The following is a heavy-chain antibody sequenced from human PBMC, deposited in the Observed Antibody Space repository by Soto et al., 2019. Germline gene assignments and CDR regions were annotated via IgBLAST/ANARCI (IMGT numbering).Heavy chain of an antibody. D-gene: IGHD6-13*01. V-gene: IGHV3-49*03. CDR3: SKAMGGGNWYDGYFFDS. Sequence: SLRLSCSASGFTFSTYIIGWFRRAPGRGLEWVGFVRSKAYGGASGYAASVKGRFTISRDDTKSIAYLEVSSLYAEDTAVYYCSKAMGGGNWYDGYFFDSWGQGT. J-gene: IGHJ4*02. CDR2: VRSKAYGGAS. CDR1: GFTFSTYI.